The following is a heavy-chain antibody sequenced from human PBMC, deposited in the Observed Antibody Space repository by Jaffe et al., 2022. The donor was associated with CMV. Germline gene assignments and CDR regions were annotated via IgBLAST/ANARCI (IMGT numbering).Heavy chain of an antibody. CDR1: GFTFSSYG. J-gene: IGHJ6*03. Sequence: QVQLVESGGGVVQPGRSLRLSCAASGFTFSSYGMHWVRQAPGKGLEWVAVIWYDGSNKYYADSVKGRFTISRDNSKNTLYLQMNSLRAEDTAVYYCARDRSAFTYMDVWGKGTTVTVSS. CDR2: IWYDGSNK. V-gene: IGHV3-33*08. CDR3: ARDRSAFTYMDV. D-gene: IGHD1-26*01.